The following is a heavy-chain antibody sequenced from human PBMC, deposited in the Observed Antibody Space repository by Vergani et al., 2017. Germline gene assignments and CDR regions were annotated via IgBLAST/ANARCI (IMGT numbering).Heavy chain of an antibody. Sequence: QVQLVESGGGLVKPGGSLRLSCVASGFTFSDYYMSWIRQAPGKGLEWVSYISSSGSNMYYADSVKGRFTISRDNAKSSLYLQMNSRRAEDTAVYYCARTVTENPKFDYWGQGTLVTVSS. CDR2: ISSSGSNM. J-gene: IGHJ4*02. V-gene: IGHV3-11*01. CDR1: GFTFSDYY. D-gene: IGHD4-23*01. CDR3: ARTVTENPKFDY.